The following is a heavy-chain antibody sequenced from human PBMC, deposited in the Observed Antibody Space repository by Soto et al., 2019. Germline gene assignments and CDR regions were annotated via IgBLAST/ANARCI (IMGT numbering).Heavy chain of an antibody. Sequence: GSLRLSCAASGFPFSSYSMNWVRQAPGKGLEWVSYISSSSSTIYYADSVKGRFTISRDNAKNSLYLQMNSLRDEDTAVYYFAREYFDWLSYYYYGMDVWGQGTTVTVSS. CDR1: GFPFSSYS. CDR3: AREYFDWLSYYYYGMDV. V-gene: IGHV3-48*02. CDR2: ISSSSSTI. J-gene: IGHJ6*02. D-gene: IGHD3-9*01.